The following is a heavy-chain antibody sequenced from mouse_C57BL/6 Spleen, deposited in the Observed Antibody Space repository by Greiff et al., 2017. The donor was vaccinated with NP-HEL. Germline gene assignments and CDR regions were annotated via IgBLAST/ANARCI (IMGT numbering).Heavy chain of an antibody. CDR2: ISSGSSTI. CDR3: ARRVTSTGYAMDY. V-gene: IGHV5-17*01. Sequence: EVQLVESGGGLVKPGGSLKLSCAAFGFTFSDYGMHWVRQAPEKGLEWVAYISSGSSTIYYADTVKGRFTISRDNAKNTLFLQMTSLRSEDTAMYYGARRVTSTGYAMDYWGQGTSVTVSS. J-gene: IGHJ4*01. D-gene: IGHD2-2*01. CDR1: GFTFSDYG.